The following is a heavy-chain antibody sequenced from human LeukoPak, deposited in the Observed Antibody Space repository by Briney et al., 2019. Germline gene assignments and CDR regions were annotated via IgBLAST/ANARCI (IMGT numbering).Heavy chain of an antibody. Sequence: GASVKVSCKVSGYTLTELSMHWVRQAPGKGLEWMGGFDPEDGETIYAQKFQGRVTVTEDTSTDTAYMELSSLRSEDTAVYYCATLTYEYQLLYYFDYWGQGTLVTVSS. CDR2: FDPEDGET. CDR3: ATLTYEYQLLYYFDY. D-gene: IGHD2-2*01. J-gene: IGHJ4*02. V-gene: IGHV1-24*01. CDR1: GYTLTELS.